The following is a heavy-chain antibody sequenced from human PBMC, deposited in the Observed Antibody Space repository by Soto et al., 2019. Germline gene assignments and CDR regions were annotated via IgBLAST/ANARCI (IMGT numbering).Heavy chain of an antibody. CDR1: GFTFSSYA. V-gene: IGHV3-23*01. CDR3: AKDVQHYSSGSLDY. J-gene: IGHJ4*02. Sequence: GGSLRLSCAASGFTFSSYAMGWVRQAPGKGLEWVSGISDSGGSTYYADSVKGRFTISRDNSKNTLYLQMNSLRAEDAAVYYCAKDVQHYSSGSLDYWGQGALVTVSS. D-gene: IGHD6-19*01. CDR2: ISDSGGST.